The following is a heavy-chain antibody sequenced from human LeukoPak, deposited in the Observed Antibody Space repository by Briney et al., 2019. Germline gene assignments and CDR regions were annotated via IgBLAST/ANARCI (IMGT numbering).Heavy chain of an antibody. V-gene: IGHV1-18*04. CDR3: ARERQLAGDY. CDR1: GYTFTSYG. J-gene: IGHJ4*02. D-gene: IGHD6-13*01. Sequence: ASVKVSCKASGYTFTSYGISWVRQAAGQGLEWMGWINAGNGNTKYSQKFQGRVTITRDTSASTAYMELSSLRSEDTAVYYCARERQLAGDYWGQGTLVTVSS. CDR2: INAGNGNT.